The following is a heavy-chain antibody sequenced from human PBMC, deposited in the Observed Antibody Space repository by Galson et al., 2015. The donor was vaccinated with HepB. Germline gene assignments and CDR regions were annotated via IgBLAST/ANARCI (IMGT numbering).Heavy chain of an antibody. D-gene: IGHD2-15*01. Sequence: SLRLSCAASGFTVSSNYMSWVRQAPGKGLEWVSAISGSGGSTYYADSVKGRFTISRDNSKNTLYLQMNSLRAEDTAVYYCAKEDLHCSGGSCYSFIYYYYYGMDVWGQGTTVTVSS. CDR3: AKEDLHCSGGSCYSFIYYYYYGMDV. CDR1: GFTVSSNY. CDR2: ISGSGGST. J-gene: IGHJ6*02. V-gene: IGHV3-23*01.